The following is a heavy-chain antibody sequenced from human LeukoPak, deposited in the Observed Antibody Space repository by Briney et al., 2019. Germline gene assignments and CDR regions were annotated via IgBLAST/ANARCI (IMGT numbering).Heavy chain of an antibody. CDR2: IIPIFGTA. CDR1: GGTFSSYA. CDR3: QTLWKRGYSGYDYLDY. V-gene: IGHV1-69*13. Sequence: GASVKVSCKASGGTFSSYAISWVRQAPGQGLEWMGGIIPIFGTANYAQKFQGRVTITADESTSTAYMELSSLRSEDTAVYYCQTLWKRGYSGYDYLDYWGQGTLVTVSS. D-gene: IGHD5-12*01. J-gene: IGHJ4*02.